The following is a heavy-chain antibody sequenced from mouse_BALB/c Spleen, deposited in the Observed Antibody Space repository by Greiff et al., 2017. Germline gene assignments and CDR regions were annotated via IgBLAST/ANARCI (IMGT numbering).Heavy chain of an antibody. CDR3: AREGNFYYAMDY. J-gene: IGHJ4*01. CDR2: ISNLAYSI. V-gene: IGHV5-15*02. Sequence: EVQGVESGGGLVQPGGSRKLSCAASGFTFSDYGMAWVRQAPGKGPEWVAFISNLAYSIYYADTVTGRFTISRENAKNTLYLEMSSLRSEDTAMYYCAREGNFYYAMDYWGQGTSVTVSS. CDR1: GFTFSDYG.